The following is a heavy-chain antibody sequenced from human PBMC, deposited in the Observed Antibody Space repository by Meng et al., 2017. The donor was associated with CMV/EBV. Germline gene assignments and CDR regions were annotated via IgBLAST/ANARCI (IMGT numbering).Heavy chain of an antibody. CDR2: IYYSGST. CDR3: ARGIAFNFGVVTLYYYYGMDV. D-gene: IGHD3-3*01. Sequence: SETLSLTCTVSGGSISSGDYYWSWLRQPPGKGLEWLGYIYYSGSTYYNPSLRSRVTISVDTSKNQFSLKLSSVTAADTAVYYCARGIAFNFGVVTLYYYYGMDVWGQGTTVTVSS. V-gene: IGHV4-30-4*08. CDR1: GGSISSGDYY. J-gene: IGHJ6*02.